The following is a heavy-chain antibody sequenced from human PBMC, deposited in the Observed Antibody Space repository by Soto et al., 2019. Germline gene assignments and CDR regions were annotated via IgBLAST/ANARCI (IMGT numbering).Heavy chain of an antibody. D-gene: IGHD2-2*01. CDR2: IWYDGSNK. V-gene: IGHV3-33*01. J-gene: IGHJ3*02. CDR1: GFTFSSYG. Sequence: QVQLVESGGGVVQPGRSLRLSCAASGFTFSSYGMHWVRQAPGKGLEWVAVIWYDGSNKYYADSVKGRFTISRDNSKNTLYLQMNSLRAEDTAVYYCASARGQLLNDAFDIWGQGTMVTVSS. CDR3: ASARGQLLNDAFDI.